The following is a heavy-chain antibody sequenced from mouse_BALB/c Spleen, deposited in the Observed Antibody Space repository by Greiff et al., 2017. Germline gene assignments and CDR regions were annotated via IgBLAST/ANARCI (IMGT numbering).Heavy chain of an antibody. CDR3: TRSDYFDY. Sequence: VQLQQPGAELVRPGASVKLSCKASGYTFTSYWINWVKQRPGQGLEWIGNIYPSDSYTNYNQKFKDKATLTVDKSSSTVYMLLSSPTSEDSAVYYCTRSDYFDYWGQGTTLTVSA. V-gene: IGHV1-69*02. J-gene: IGHJ2*01. CDR2: IYPSDSYT. CDR1: GYTFTSYW.